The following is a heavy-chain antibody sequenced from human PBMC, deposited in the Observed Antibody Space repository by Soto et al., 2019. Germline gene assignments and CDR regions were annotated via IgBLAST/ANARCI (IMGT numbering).Heavy chain of an antibody. J-gene: IGHJ4*02. D-gene: IGHD3-22*01. V-gene: IGHV3-15*01. CDR2: IKSKTDGGTT. Sequence: GGSLRLSCAASGFTFSNAWMSWVRQAPGKGLEWVGRIKSKTDGGTTDYAAPVKGRFTISRDDSKNTLYLQMNSLKAEDTAVYYCTSEYYYDSSGHHGRLVYWGQGTLVTVSS. CDR1: GFTFSNAW. CDR3: TSEYYYDSSGHHGRLVY.